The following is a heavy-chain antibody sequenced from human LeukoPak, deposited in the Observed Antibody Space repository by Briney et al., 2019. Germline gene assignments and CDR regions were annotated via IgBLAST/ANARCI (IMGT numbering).Heavy chain of an antibody. Sequence: GGSLRLSCAASGFTFSSYAMSWVRRAPGKGLEWVSAISGSGGSTYYADPVKGRFTISRDNSKNTLYLQMNSLRAEDTAVYYCAKDAHTAMVTWYFDLWGRGTLVTVSS. D-gene: IGHD5-18*01. J-gene: IGHJ2*01. CDR3: AKDAHTAMVTWYFDL. CDR2: ISGSGGST. V-gene: IGHV3-23*01. CDR1: GFTFSSYA.